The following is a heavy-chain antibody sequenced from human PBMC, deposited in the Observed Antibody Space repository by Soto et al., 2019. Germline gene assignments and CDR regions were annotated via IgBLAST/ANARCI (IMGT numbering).Heavy chain of an antibody. D-gene: IGHD3-22*01. CDR1: EFTFSNYA. V-gene: IGHV3-23*01. CDR2: ISYGGGTT. J-gene: IGHJ4*02. CDR3: AKNPGYYYDSTGYHFDY. Sequence: GSLRLSCAASEFTFSNYAMSWVRQAPGKGLEWVSAISYGGGTTYYADSVKGRFTIYRDNSKNTLYLQMNSLRAEDTAVYFCAKNPGYYYDSTGYHFDYWGQGTLVTVSS.